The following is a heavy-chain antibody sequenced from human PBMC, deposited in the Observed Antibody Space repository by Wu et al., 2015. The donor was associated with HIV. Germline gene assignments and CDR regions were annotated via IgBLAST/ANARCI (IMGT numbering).Heavy chain of an antibody. V-gene: IGHV1-69*12. CDR1: GDTFRTYA. CDR3: ARVPRSGTYYYYYMDV. D-gene: IGHD1-26*01. J-gene: IGHJ6*03. Sequence: QVQLVQSGAEVKKPGSSVRVSCKTSGDTFRTYAISWVRQAPGQGFEWMGGIFPVTANTNYAQKFQGRITITADEYTGTVYMELSSLRSEDTALYFCARVPRSGTYYYYYMDVWGQGPRSPSP. CDR2: IFPVTANT.